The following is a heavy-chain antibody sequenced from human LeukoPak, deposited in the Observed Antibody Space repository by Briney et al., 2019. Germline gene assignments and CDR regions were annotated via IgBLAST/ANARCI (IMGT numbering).Heavy chain of an antibody. V-gene: IGHV3-48*04. CDR3: ARDLGTGDYYYYGMDV. Sequence: SGGSLRLSCAASGFTFSSYAMSWVRQAPGKGLEWVSYISSSGSTIYYADSVKGRLTISRDNAKNSLYLQMNSLRAEDTAVYYCARDLGTGDYYYYGMDVWGQGTTVTVSS. CDR1: GFTFSSYA. D-gene: IGHD1-1*01. J-gene: IGHJ6*02. CDR2: ISSSGSTI.